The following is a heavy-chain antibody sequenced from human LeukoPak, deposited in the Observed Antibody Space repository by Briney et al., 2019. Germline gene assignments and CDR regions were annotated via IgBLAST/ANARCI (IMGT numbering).Heavy chain of an antibody. V-gene: IGHV3-7*03. CDR3: AKVRKGVGAFDL. CDR1: GFIFRDFS. D-gene: IGHD3-16*01. CDR2: MNEYGSEI. J-gene: IGHJ3*01. Sequence: HPGGSLRLSCSVSGFIFRDFSMSWVRQAPGKGLEWVAKMNEYGSEIFYVDSVKGRFTISRDISKNTLYLQMNSLRAEDTAIYYCAKVRKGVGAFDLWGQGTMVTVSS.